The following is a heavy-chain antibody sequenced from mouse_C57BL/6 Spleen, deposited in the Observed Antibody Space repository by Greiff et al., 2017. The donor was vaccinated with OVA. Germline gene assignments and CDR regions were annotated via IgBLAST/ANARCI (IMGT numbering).Heavy chain of an antibody. V-gene: IGHV3-8*01. CDR1: GYSITSDY. Sequence: EVQGVESGPGLAKPSQTLSLSCSASGYSITSDYWNWIRKFPGNKLEYMGYISYSGSSYYYPSPKSRISIIRDTSKNQYYLQLNCVTTEDTATYYCARSDYGRSLDYWGQGTTLTVSS. J-gene: IGHJ2*01. CDR2: ISYSGSS. CDR3: ARSDYGRSLDY. D-gene: IGHD1-1*01.